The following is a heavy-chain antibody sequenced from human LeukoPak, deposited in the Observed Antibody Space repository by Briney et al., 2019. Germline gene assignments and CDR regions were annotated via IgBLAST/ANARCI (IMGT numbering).Heavy chain of an antibody. CDR1: GFTFSSYW. J-gene: IGHJ4*02. CDR2: IKQDGSEK. D-gene: IGHD5-24*01. CDR3: AKASRDGYNYYFDY. Sequence: GGSLRLSCAASGFTFSSYWMSWVRQAPGKGLEWVANIKQDGSEKYYVDSVKGRFTISRDNSKNTLYLQMNSLRAGDTAVYYCAKASRDGYNYYFDYWGQGTLVTVSS. V-gene: IGHV3-7*03.